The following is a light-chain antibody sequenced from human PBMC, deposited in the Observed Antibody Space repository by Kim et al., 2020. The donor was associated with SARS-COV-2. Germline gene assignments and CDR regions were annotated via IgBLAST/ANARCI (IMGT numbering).Light chain of an antibody. J-gene: IGLJ2*01. CDR1: SLRTYY. CDR3: NSRDNSGDHVV. V-gene: IGLV3-19*01. Sequence: ALGQTVRITCQGDSLRTYYASGFQQKSGQAPILVIYGKNNRPSGIPDLFSGSSSGNTASLTVTGAQAVDEADYYCNSRDNSGDHVVFGGGTQLTVL. CDR2: GKN.